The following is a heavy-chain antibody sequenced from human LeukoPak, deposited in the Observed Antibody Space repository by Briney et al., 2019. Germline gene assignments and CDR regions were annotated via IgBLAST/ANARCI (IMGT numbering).Heavy chain of an antibody. J-gene: IGHJ4*02. V-gene: IGHV3-33*01. CDR3: ARGCGYSHFDY. Sequence: GGSLRLSCAASGFTFSSYGMHWVRQAPGKGLEWVAVIWYDGSNKYYADSVKGRFTISRDNSKNTLYLQMNSLRAEDTAVYYCARGCGYSHFDYWGQGTLVTVSS. CDR1: GFTFSSYG. CDR2: IWYDGSNK. D-gene: IGHD5-12*01.